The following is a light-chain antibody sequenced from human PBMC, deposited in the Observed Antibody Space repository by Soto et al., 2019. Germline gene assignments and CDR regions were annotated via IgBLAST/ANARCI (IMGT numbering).Light chain of an antibody. CDR1: PSISSW. CDR3: HQNNSYPYT. V-gene: IGKV1-5*01. Sequence: DIQMTQSPSTLSASVGDRFTITCRASPSISSWLAWYQQKPGKAPKLLIYDASSWESGVLSRFRGSGSGTEFTCTCISLQPDDCATYYCHQNNSYPYTFGQGTKVDI. J-gene: IGKJ2*01. CDR2: DAS.